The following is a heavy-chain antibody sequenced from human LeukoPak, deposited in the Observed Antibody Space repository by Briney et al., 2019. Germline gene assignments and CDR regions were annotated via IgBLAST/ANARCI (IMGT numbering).Heavy chain of an antibody. CDR3: VSFYETY. J-gene: IGHJ4*02. CDR2: INSDGSWT. Sequence: GGSLRFSCAASGNYWMHWVRQVPGKGLVWVSHINSDGSWTSYADSVKGRFTISKDNAKNTVYLQMNSLRAEDTAVYYCVSFYETYWGRGTLVTVSS. D-gene: IGHD2/OR15-2a*01. V-gene: IGHV3-74*01. CDR1: GNYW.